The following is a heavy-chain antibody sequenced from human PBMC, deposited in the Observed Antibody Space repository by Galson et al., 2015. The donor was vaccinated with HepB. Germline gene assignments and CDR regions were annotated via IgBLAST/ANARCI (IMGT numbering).Heavy chain of an antibody. D-gene: IGHD4-11*01. J-gene: IGHJ4*02. CDR2: INTNTGNP. V-gene: IGHV7-4-1*02. CDR3: ARFLPPQTTVTTWAFGY. Sequence: SVKVSCKASGYTFTNYAMNWVRQAPGQGLEWMGWINTNTGNPTYAQGFTGRFVFSLDTSVSTAYLQISSLKAEDTAVYYCARFLPPQTTVTTWAFGYWGQGTLVTVSS. CDR1: GYTFTNYA.